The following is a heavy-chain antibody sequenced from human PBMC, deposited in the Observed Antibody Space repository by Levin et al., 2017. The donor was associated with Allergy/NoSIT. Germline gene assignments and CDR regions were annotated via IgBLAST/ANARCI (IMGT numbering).Heavy chain of an antibody. CDR1: GSSISDYY. V-gene: IGHV4-59*01. CDR3: ASSAYNYGYGGFDY. J-gene: IGHJ4*02. D-gene: IGHD3-16*01. CDR2: IYYSGST. Sequence: LSQTLSLTCTVSGSSISDYYWSWIRQSPGKGLEWIGYIYYSGSTNYNPSLKSRVTMSVDTSKNQFSLKLSSVTAADTAVYYCASSAYNYGYGGFDYWGQGTLVIVSS.